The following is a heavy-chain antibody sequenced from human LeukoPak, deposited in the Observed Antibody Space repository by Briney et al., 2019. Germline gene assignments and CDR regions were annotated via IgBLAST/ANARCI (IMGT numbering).Heavy chain of an antibody. Sequence: SETLSLTCAVYGGSFSGYYWSWIRQPPGKGLEWIGEINHSGSTNYNPSLKSRVTISVDTSKNQFSLKLSSVAAADTAVYYCARHGRVGATVYWGQGTLVTVSS. V-gene: IGHV4-34*01. J-gene: IGHJ4*02. CDR3: ARHGRVGATVY. CDR2: INHSGST. CDR1: GGSFSGYY. D-gene: IGHD1-26*01.